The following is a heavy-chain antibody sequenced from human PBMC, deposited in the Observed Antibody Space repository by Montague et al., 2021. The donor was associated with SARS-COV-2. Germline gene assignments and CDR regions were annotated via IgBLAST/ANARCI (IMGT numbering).Heavy chain of an antibody. Sequence: TLSLTCTVSGGSISSGGYYWSWIRQHPGKGLEWIGYIYYSGSTYYNPSLKSRVTISVDTSKNQFSLKLSSVTGADTAVYYCARARITMIVVVNAFDIWGQGTMVTVSS. D-gene: IGHD3-22*01. J-gene: IGHJ3*02. V-gene: IGHV4-31*03. CDR3: ARARITMIVVVNAFDI. CDR2: IYYSGST. CDR1: GGSISSGGYY.